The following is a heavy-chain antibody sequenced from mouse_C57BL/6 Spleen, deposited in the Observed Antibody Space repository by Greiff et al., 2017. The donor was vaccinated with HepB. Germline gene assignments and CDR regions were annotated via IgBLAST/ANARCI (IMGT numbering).Heavy chain of an antibody. CDR1: GYTFTDYN. Sequence: VQLKESGPELVKPGASVKMSCKASGYTFTDYNMHWVKQSHGKSLEWIGYINPNNGGTSYNQKFKGKATLTVNKSSSTAYMAHRSLTSEDSAVYYCARRTTTVVPECYFDVWGTGTTVTVSS. V-gene: IGHV1-22*01. CDR3: ARRTTTVVPECYFDV. D-gene: IGHD1-1*01. CDR2: INPNNGGT. J-gene: IGHJ1*03.